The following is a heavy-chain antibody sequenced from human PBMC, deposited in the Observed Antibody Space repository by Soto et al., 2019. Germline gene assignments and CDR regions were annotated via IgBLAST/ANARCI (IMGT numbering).Heavy chain of an antibody. CDR1: GGTFSTYA. CDR3: ARIKSGSMGDFDY. Sequence: VQLVQSGAEVMKPGSPVKVSCKASGGTFSTYAITWVRQAPGQGLEWMGGIIPIRGTVNYARKFQGRVTITADKATGTDYMELSSLRSEDTAVYYCARIKSGSMGDFDYWGQGTLVTVSS. D-gene: IGHD3-16*01. J-gene: IGHJ4*02. V-gene: IGHV1-69*06. CDR2: IIPIRGTV.